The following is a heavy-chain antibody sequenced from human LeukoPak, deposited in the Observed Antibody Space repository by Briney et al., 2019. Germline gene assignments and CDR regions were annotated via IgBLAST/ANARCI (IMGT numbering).Heavy chain of an antibody. J-gene: IGHJ4*02. CDR3: ARVDIGTGSGSQFDY. CDR2: INPSGGST. V-gene: IGHV1-46*01. Sequence: ASVKVSCKASGYTFTSYYMRWVRQAPGQGLEWMGIINPSGGSTSYAQKFQGRVTMTRDMSTSTVYMELSSLRSEDTAVYYRARVDIGTGSGSQFDYWGQGTLVTVSS. D-gene: IGHD3-10*01. CDR1: GYTFTSYY.